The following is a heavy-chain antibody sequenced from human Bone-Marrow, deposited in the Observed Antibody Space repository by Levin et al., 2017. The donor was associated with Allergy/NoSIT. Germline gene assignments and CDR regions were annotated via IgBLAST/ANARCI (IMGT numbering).Heavy chain of an antibody. CDR1: GFTFSSYA. Sequence: PGGSLRLSCAASGFTFSSYAMTWVRRAPGRGLEWVATLSGGGTAAYVADSVKGRFIISRDNSNSRVFVQMNDLTAEDTALYYCAKGVGIGSIHFDSWGQGTLVTVSS. CDR3: AKGVGIGSIHFDS. J-gene: IGHJ4*02. V-gene: IGHV3-23*01. CDR2: LSGGGTAA. D-gene: IGHD1-26*01.